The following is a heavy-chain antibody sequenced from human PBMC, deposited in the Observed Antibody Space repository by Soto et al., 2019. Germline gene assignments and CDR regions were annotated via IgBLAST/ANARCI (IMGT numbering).Heavy chain of an antibody. CDR3: TTGQYSGSYYVPGAFDI. CDR2: IKSKTDGGTT. V-gene: IGHV3-15*01. D-gene: IGHD1-26*01. CDR1: GFTFSNAW. J-gene: IGHJ3*02. Sequence: GGSLRLSCAASGFTFSNAWMSWVRQAPGKGLEWVGRIKSKTDGGTTDYAAPVKGRFTISRDDSKNTLYLQMNSLKTEDTAVYYCTTGQYSGSYYVPGAFDIWGQGTMVTVSS.